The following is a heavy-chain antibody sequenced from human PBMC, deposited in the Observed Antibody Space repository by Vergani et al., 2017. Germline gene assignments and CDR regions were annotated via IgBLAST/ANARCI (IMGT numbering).Heavy chain of an antibody. Sequence: EVQLLESGGGLVQPGGSLRLSCAASGFTFSSYAMSWVRQATGKGLEWVSTISDSGGWTSYADSVKGRFTISRDNSKNTLFLQMNSLRVEDTAIYYCAKEGIGARLFDYWGQGTLVTVSS. CDR2: ISDSGGWT. V-gene: IGHV3-23*01. J-gene: IGHJ4*02. D-gene: IGHD6-6*01. CDR3: AKEGIGARLFDY. CDR1: GFTFSSYA.